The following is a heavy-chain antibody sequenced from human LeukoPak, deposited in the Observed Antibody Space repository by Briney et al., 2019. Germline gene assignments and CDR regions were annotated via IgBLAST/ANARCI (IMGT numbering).Heavy chain of an antibody. V-gene: IGHV4-31*03. CDR1: GGSISSGGYY. CDR3: ARVAIVATIPSRGAIDY. CDR2: IYYSGST. D-gene: IGHD5-12*01. Sequence: NTSETLSLTCTVSGGSISSGGYYWSWIRQHPGKGLEWIGYIYYSGSTYYNPSLKSRVTISVDTSKNQFSLKLSSVTVADTAVYYCARVAIVATIPSRGAIDYWGQGTLVTVSS. J-gene: IGHJ4*02.